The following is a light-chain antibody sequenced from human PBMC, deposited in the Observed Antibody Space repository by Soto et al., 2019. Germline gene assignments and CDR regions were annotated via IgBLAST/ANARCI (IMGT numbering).Light chain of an antibody. V-gene: IGKV1-39*01. CDR2: SSS. CDR1: QSISNF. CDR3: QQSYNTPRT. J-gene: IGKJ1*01. Sequence: DIQLTQSPSSLSASVGDRVTITCRASQSISNFLNWYQQRPGQAPKLLISSSSNVQSGVPSRFSGRGSGTEFTLTISGLQPEDAASYCCQQSYNTPRTFGQGTKVEI.